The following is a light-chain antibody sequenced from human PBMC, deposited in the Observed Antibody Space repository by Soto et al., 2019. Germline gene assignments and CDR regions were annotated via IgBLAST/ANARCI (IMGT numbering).Light chain of an antibody. CDR1: QGVSSY. V-gene: IGKV3-11*01. CDR3: QQRSNWPLT. J-gene: IGKJ4*01. Sequence: PGERATLSCRASQGVSSYLAWYQQKPGQAPRLLIYDASNRATGIPARFSGSGSGTDFTLTISSLEPEDFAVYYCQQRSNWPLTFGGGTKVEIK. CDR2: DAS.